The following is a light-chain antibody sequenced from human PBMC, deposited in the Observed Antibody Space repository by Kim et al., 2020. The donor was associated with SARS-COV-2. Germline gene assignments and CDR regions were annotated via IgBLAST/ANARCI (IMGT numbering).Light chain of an antibody. J-gene: IGLJ3*02. CDR1: SGSIASNY. CDR2: EDN. CDR3: QSYDSSNWV. V-gene: IGLV6-57*03. Sequence: GKTVTISCTRSSGSIASNYVQGYQQRPGSAPTTVIYEDNQRPSGVPDRFSGSIDSSSNSASLTISGLKTEDEADYYCQSYDSSNWVFGGGTQLTVL.